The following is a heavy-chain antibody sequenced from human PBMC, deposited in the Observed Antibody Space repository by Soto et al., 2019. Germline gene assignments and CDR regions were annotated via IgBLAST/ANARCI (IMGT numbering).Heavy chain of an antibody. CDR2: IYYSGST. D-gene: IGHD3-9*01. V-gene: IGHV4-61*01. J-gene: IGHJ5*02. CDR3: ARAITIDNWFDP. Sequence: SETLSLNSSVCGGSVSSGTYYLSWIRQPPGKGLEWIGYIYYSGSTNYNPSLKSRVTISVDTSKNQFSLKLSSVTAADTAVYYWARAITIDNWFDPWGQGTLVPVSS. CDR1: GGSVSSGTYY.